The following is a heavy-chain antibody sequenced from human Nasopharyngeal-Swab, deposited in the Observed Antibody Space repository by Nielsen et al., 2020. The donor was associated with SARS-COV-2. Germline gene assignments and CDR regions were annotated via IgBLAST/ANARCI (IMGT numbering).Heavy chain of an antibody. CDR1: GFIFSASA. Sequence: GESLKISCAASGFIFSASAIHWVRQASGKGLEWVGRIGDKDHNYATTYGASVQGRFTTSRDDSKNTAFLQMDSLKTEDTALYYCTTDFYFDYWGQGTQVTVSS. V-gene: IGHV3-73*01. CDR3: TTDFYFDY. J-gene: IGHJ4*02. CDR2: IGDKDHNYAT.